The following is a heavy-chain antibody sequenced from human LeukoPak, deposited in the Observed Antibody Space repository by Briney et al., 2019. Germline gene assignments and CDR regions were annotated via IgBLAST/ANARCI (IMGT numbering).Heavy chain of an antibody. CDR1: GFTFTTST. Sequence: GGSLRLSCSAPGFTFTTSTLYWVRQAPGKGLEYVSAISPDGSSAYYRDSVKGRFTISRDNAKNTLYLQMNSLRAEDTAVYYCASARPGDGYNFFDYWGQGTLVTVSS. D-gene: IGHD5-24*01. V-gene: IGHV3-64*04. CDR2: ISPDGSSA. J-gene: IGHJ4*02. CDR3: ASARPGDGYNFFDY.